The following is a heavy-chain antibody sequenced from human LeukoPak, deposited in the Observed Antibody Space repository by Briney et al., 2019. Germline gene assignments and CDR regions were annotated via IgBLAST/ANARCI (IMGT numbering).Heavy chain of an antibody. Sequence: VNDSFKASVGTLSSYAISWVRQPPGNGGEGMGRIIPILGIANHAKKCQGRGTITADKSTSTAYMELSRLRSEDTAVYYCARDHVRPHRTYDILTGPYYYYGMDVRGQGTTVTVPS. V-gene: IGHV1-69*04. D-gene: IGHD3-9*01. CDR3: ARDHVRPHRTYDILTGPYYYYGMDV. CDR1: VGTLSSYA. J-gene: IGHJ6*02. CDR2: IIPILGIA.